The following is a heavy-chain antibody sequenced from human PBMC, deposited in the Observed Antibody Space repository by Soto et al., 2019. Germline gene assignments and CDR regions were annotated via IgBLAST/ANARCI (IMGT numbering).Heavy chain of an antibody. CDR1: GGSISSYY. CDR2: IYYSGST. J-gene: IGHJ4*02. V-gene: IGHV4-59*12. D-gene: IGHD4-17*01. CDR3: ASGDYGDVFDY. Sequence: SETLSLTCTVSGGSISSYYWSWIRQPPGKGLEWIGYIYYSGSTDYNPSLKSRVTISVDTSKNQFSLNLSSVTAADSAVYYCASGDYGDVFDYWGLGTLVTVSA.